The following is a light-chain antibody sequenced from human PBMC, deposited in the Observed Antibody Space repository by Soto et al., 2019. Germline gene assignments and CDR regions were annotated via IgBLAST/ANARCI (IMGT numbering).Light chain of an antibody. CDR1: QSISSW. CDR3: QQYYSYPLT. V-gene: IGKV1-5*01. J-gene: IGKJ4*01. CDR2: AAS. Sequence: DIQMTQSPSTLSASVGDRVTITCRASQSISSWLAWYQQKPGKAPKLLIYAASTLQSGVPSRFSGSGSGTDFTLTISSLQSEDFATYYCQQYYSYPLTVGGGTKGDI.